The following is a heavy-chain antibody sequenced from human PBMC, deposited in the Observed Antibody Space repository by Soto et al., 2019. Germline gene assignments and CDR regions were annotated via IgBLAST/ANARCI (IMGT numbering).Heavy chain of an antibody. CDR1: GGSISSGGYY. CDR3: ARVIHGYSYGRDAFDI. V-gene: IGHV4-31*03. J-gene: IGHJ3*02. CDR2: IYYSGST. Sequence: PSETLSLTCTVSGGSISSGGYYWSWIRQHPGKGLEWIGYIYYSGSTYYNPSLKSRVTISVDTSKNQFSLKLSSVTAADTAVYYCARVIHGYSYGRDAFDIWGQGTMVTVSS. D-gene: IGHD5-18*01.